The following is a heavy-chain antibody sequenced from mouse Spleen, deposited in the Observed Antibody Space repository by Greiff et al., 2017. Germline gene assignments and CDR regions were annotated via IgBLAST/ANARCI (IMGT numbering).Heavy chain of an antibody. V-gene: IGHV3-6*01. J-gene: IGHJ3*01. Sequence: EVHLVESGPGLVKPSQSLSLTCSVTGYSITSGYYWNWIRQFPGNKLEWMGYISYDGSNNYNPSLKNRISITRDSSKNQFFLKLNSVTTEDTATYYCARGGYGVPFAYWGQGTLVTVSA. CDR3: ARGGYGVPFAY. D-gene: IGHD1-2*01. CDR1: GYSITSGYY. CDR2: ISYDGSN.